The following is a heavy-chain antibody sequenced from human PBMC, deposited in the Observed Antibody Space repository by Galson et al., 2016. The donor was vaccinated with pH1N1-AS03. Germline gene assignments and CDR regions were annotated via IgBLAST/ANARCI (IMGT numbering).Heavy chain of an antibody. J-gene: IGHJ4*02. CDR3: AKDKGLGGGSCYQY. CDR2: ISATGGST. Sequence: SLRLSCAASGFTVSTYAMSWVRQTPGKGLEWVSTISATGGSTYYADSVKGRFTISRDNSKNTLYLQMNSLRAEDTAVYYCAKDKGLGGGSCYQYWGQGTLVTVSS. V-gene: IGHV3-23*01. CDR1: GFTVSTYA. D-gene: IGHD2-15*01.